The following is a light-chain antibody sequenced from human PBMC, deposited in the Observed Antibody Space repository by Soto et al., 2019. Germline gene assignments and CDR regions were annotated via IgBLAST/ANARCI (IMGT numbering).Light chain of an antibody. J-gene: IGKJ1*01. CDR1: QSIANF. V-gene: IGKV1-39*01. CDR2: AGS. Sequence: DIQLTQSPSSLSASVGDSVTITCRASQSIANFLNWYQQKPGKAPPVLIYAGSTLPSGVPSRFSGSGVGTDVTLTISSLQPEDFATYFCHQSDTSPQTVGQGTKV. CDR3: HQSDTSPQT.